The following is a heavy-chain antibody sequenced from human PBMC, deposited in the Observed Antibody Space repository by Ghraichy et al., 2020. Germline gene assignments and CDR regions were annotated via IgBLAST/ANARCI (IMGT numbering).Heavy chain of an antibody. CDR1: RLTFSSYW. CDR3: STSPRADRGNY. V-gene: IGHV3-74*01. D-gene: IGHD3-10*01. Sequence: GSLRLSCAASRLTFSSYWMHWVRQAPGKGLEWVSHIKTDGSTTNYADSVRGRFTISRDNAKNTLYLQMNSLRADDTAVYYCSTSPRADRGNYWGQGTLVTVSS. J-gene: IGHJ4*02. CDR2: IKTDGSTT.